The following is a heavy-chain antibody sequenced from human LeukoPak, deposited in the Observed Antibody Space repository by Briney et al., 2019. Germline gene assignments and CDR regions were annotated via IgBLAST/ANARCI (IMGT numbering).Heavy chain of an antibody. CDR1: GFTFSSYA. Sequence: GGSLRLSCAASGFTFSSYAMSWVRQAPGKGLEWVSAISGSGGSTYYADSVKGRFTISRDNSENTLYLQMNSLRAEDTAVYYCAKDLGRYYDSSGYPPAWGQGTLVTVSS. V-gene: IGHV3-23*01. CDR3: AKDLGRYYDSSGYPPA. CDR2: ISGSGGST. J-gene: IGHJ5*02. D-gene: IGHD3-22*01.